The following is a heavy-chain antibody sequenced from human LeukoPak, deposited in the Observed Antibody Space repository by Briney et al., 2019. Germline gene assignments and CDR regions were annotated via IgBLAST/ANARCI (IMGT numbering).Heavy chain of an antibody. J-gene: IGHJ4*02. CDR1: GYTFTSYA. CDR3: ARNTETAIPLPYYFDY. D-gene: IGHD2-21*02. V-gene: IGHV1-3*04. CDR2: INTGNGNT. Sequence: GASVKVSCKASGYTFTSYAMHWVRQAPGQRLECMGWINTGNGNTKYSQKFQGRVTITRDTSASTAYMDPSSLGSEDTAVYYCARNTETAIPLPYYFDYWGQGTLVTVSS.